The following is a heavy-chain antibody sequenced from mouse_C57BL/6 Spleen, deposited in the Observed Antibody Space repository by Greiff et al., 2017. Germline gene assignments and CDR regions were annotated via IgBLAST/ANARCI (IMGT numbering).Heavy chain of an antibody. D-gene: IGHD1-1*01. CDR3: AREGALLRYPYAMGC. Sequence: QVQLQQPGTELVKPGASVKLSCKASGYTFTSYWMHWVKQRPGQGLEWIGNINPSNGGTNYNEKFKSKATLTVDKSSSTAYMQLSSLTSEDSAVYYCAREGALLRYPYAMGCWGQGTSVTVSS. CDR1: GYTFTSYW. V-gene: IGHV1-53*01. CDR2: INPSNGGT. J-gene: IGHJ4*01.